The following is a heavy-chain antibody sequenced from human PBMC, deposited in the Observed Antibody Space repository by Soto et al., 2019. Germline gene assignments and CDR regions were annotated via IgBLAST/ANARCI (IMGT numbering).Heavy chain of an antibody. J-gene: IGHJ3*02. V-gene: IGHV4-31*03. CDR2: IYYSGST. Sequence: QVQLQESGPGLVKPSQTLSLTCTVSGGSISSGGYYWSWIRQHPGKGLEWIGYIYYSGSTYYNPSLKSRVTISVDTSKNQFSLKLSSVTAADTAVYYCARVELLLWFGEFVVDAFDIWGQGTMVTVSS. D-gene: IGHD3-10*01. CDR1: GGSISSGGYY. CDR3: ARVELLLWFGEFVVDAFDI.